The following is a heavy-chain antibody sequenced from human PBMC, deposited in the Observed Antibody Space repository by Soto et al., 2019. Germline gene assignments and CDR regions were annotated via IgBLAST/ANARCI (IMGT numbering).Heavy chain of an antibody. Sequence: ASVKVSCKASGYTFTIYYMHWVRQAPGQGLEWMGMINPSGRSTNYAQNFQGRVTVTRDTSTSTVYMELSSLRSEDTAVYYCARPRIAARLGRPGPNYYYGMDVWGQGTTVTVSS. CDR2: INPSGRST. D-gene: IGHD6-6*01. J-gene: IGHJ6*02. V-gene: IGHV1-46*01. CDR1: GYTFTIYY. CDR3: ARPRIAARLGRPGPNYYYGMDV.